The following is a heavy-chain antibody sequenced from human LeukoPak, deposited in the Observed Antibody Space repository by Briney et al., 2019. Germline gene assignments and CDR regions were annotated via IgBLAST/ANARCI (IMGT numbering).Heavy chain of an antibody. CDR2: ISGSGGST. J-gene: IGHJ4*02. CDR3: AKVRYSSGHNFDY. Sequence: PGGSLRLSCAVSGFTVSDHYMSWIRQAPGKGLEWVSAISGSGGSTYYADSVKGRFTISRDNSKNTLYLQMNSLRAEDTAVYYCAKVRYSSGHNFDYWGQGTLVTVSS. CDR1: GFTVSDHY. V-gene: IGHV3-23*01. D-gene: IGHD6-19*01.